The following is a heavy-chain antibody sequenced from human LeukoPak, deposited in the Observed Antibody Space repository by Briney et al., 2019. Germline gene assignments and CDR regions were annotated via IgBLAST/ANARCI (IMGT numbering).Heavy chain of an antibody. D-gene: IGHD3-16*01. J-gene: IGHJ6*02. V-gene: IGHV3-23*01. CDR1: GFTFSGFV. CDR3: ARDRLGTYGMDV. Sequence: GGSLRLSCAASGFTFSGFVISWVRQAPGKGPQWVADISGSGGSTYYADSVKGRFSVSRDNSKNSLYLQMNGLRAEDTAVYYCARDRLGTYGMDVWGQGTTVTVSS. CDR2: ISGSGGST.